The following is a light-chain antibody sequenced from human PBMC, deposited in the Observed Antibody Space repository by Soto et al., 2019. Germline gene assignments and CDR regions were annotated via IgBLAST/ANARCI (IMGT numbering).Light chain of an antibody. V-gene: IGKV1-5*01. J-gene: IGKJ1*01. CDR3: QQYYSYPS. CDR2: DAS. Sequence: DIQMTQSPSTLSASVGDRVTITCRANQSMSSWLAWYQQKPGKAPKLLIYDASSLQSGVPSRFSGSGSGTAFTLIISSLQPDDFGAYYCQQYYSYPSFGQGTKVEIK. CDR1: QSMSSW.